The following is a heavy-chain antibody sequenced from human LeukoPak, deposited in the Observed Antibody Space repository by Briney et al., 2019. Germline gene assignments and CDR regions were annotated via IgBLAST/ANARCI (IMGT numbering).Heavy chain of an antibody. J-gene: IGHJ6*03. D-gene: IGHD6-19*01. V-gene: IGHV1-8*01. CDR3: ARVLRYSSGWYLGYYYYMDV. CDR2: MNPNSGNT. CDR1: GYTFTSYD. Sequence: ASVKVSCKASGYTFTSYDINWVRQATGQGLEWMGWMNPNSGNTGYAQKFQGRVTMARNTSISTAYMELSSLRSEDTAVYYCARVLRYSSGWYLGYYYYMDVWGKGTTATISS.